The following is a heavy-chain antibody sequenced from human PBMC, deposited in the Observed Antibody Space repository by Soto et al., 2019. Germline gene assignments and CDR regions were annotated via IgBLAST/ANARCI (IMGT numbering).Heavy chain of an antibody. J-gene: IGHJ5*02. CDR2: IIPIFGSV. Sequence: QVHLVQSGAEVKKPGSSVKVSCKASGGTFSNYAITWVRQDPGQGLEWLGRIIPIFGSVTFAQKFQGRITLTADESTTTVYMELSSLRSDDTAVYYCAKDGGKDGYFGNWFDPWGQGTQVTVSS. CDR3: AKDGGKDGYFGNWFDP. CDR1: GGTFSNYA. V-gene: IGHV1-69*15. D-gene: IGHD5-12*01.